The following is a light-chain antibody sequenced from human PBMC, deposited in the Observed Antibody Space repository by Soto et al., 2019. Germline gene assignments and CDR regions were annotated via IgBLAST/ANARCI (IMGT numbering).Light chain of an antibody. CDR1: SSDIGSYNY. J-gene: IGLJ2*01. Sequence: QSALTQPPSASGSPGQSVTISCTGSSSDIGSYNYVSWYQQHPGRAPQVIISEVTKRPSGVPDRFSGSKSGNTASLTVSGHQPGDDRDYYCSSYAGRNTPVVFGGGT. CDR3: SSYAGRNTPVV. V-gene: IGLV2-8*01. CDR2: EVT.